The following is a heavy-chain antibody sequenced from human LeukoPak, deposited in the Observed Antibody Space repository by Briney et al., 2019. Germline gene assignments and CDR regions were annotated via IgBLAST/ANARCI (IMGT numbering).Heavy chain of an antibody. CDR3: ARENGYSYGYEVDC. D-gene: IGHD5-18*01. V-gene: IGHV3-48*04. Sequence: PGGSLRLSCAASGFTFSSYSMNWVRQAPGKGLEWVSYISSSSSTIYYADSVKGRFTISRDNAKNSLYLQMNSLRAEDTALYYCARENGYSYGYEVDCWGRRTLVTVSS. CDR1: GFTFSSYS. J-gene: IGHJ4*02. CDR2: ISSSSSTI.